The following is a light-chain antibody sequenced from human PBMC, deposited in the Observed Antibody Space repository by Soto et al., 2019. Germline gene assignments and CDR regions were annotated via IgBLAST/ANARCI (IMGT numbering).Light chain of an antibody. CDR2: WAS. J-gene: IGKJ4*01. CDR1: QSCLYSSNYKNF. V-gene: IGKV4-1*01. CDR3: QQYHSSPLT. Sequence: DIVINQSPDSLSVSLRERTTITCKSSQSCLYSSNYKNFLAWYQQKPGHPPKLLFYWASTRESGVPNRFSGSGSGTDFTLTISSLQAEDVAVYDCQQYHSSPLTFGGGTKVDIK.